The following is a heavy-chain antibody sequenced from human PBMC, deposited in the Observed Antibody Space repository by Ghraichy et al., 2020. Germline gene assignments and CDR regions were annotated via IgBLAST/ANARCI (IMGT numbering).Heavy chain of an antibody. Sequence: ASVKVSCKASGYTFTSYAMHWVRQAPGQRLEWMGWINAGNGNTKYSQKFQGRVTITRDTSASTAYMELSSLRSEDTAVYYCARDQFWGYDILTGQHTTEYYYYGMDVWGQGTTVTVSS. CDR2: INAGNGNT. D-gene: IGHD3-9*01. V-gene: IGHV1-3*01. CDR3: ARDQFWGYDILTGQHTTEYYYYGMDV. CDR1: GYTFTSYA. J-gene: IGHJ6*02.